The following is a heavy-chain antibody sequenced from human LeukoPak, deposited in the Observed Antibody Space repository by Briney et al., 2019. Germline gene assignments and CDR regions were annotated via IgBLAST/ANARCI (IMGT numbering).Heavy chain of an antibody. Sequence: GGSLRLSCAASGFTFSSYGMHWVRQAPGKGLEWVAFIRYDGSNKYYAGSVKGRFTISRDNSKNTLYLQMNSLRAEDTAVYYCAKDGGYYYGSEYFRHWGQGTLVTVSS. V-gene: IGHV3-30*02. CDR3: AKDGGYYYGSEYFRH. D-gene: IGHD3-22*01. CDR2: IRYDGSNK. J-gene: IGHJ1*01. CDR1: GFTFSSYG.